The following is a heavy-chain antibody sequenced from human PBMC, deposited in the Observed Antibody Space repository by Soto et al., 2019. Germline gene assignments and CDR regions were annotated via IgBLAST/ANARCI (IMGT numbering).Heavy chain of an antibody. V-gene: IGHV4-59*08. D-gene: IGHD6-6*01. CDR3: ASGTQLGRYYYYYMDV. CDR1: GGSISSYY. J-gene: IGHJ6*03. CDR2: IYYSGST. Sequence: SETLSLTCTVSGGSISSYYWSWIRQPPGKGLEWIGYIYYSGSTNYNPSLKSRVTISVDTSKNQFSLKLSSVTAADTAVYYCASGTQLGRYYYYYMDVWAKGPRSPSP.